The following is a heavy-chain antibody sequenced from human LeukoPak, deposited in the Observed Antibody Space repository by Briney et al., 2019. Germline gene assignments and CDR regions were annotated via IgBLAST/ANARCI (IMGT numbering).Heavy chain of an antibody. V-gene: IGHV3-48*03. D-gene: IGHD2-15*01. CDR1: GFTFSSYE. CDR2: ISSSGSTI. Sequence: GGSLTLSCAASGFTFSSYEMNWLRQAPGKGLEWVSYISSSGSTIYYADSVKGRFTIFRDNAKNSLYLQMNSLRAEDTAVYYCARERAVCSDGSCSGYNWFDPWGQGTLVTGSS. J-gene: IGHJ5*02. CDR3: ARERAVCSDGSCSGYNWFDP.